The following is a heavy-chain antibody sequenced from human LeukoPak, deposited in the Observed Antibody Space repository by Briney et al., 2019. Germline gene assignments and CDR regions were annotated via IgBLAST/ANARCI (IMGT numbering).Heavy chain of an antibody. CDR2: IHHSGSA. D-gene: IGHD1-26*01. CDR1: GASISSNW. J-gene: IGHJ4*02. Sequence: SGTLSLTCAVPGASISSNWWNWVRQPPGKGLEWIGEIHHSGSANYNPSLKNRVTISLDTSENHFSLRLSSVTAADTAVYYCVRDRGEFSYSHDYWGQGTLVTVSS. CDR3: VRDRGEFSYSHDY. V-gene: IGHV4-4*02.